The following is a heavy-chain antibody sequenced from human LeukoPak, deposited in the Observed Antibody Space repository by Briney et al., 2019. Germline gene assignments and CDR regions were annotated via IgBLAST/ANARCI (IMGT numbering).Heavy chain of an antibody. CDR3: ARSHQVQSRGRWFEP. CDR2: INQSGST. V-gene: IGHV4-34*01. D-gene: IGHD3-10*01. Sequence: SETLSLTCAVEGGSFSGFYWTWVRQPPGKGLEWIGEINQSGSTNYNSSLKSRATVSLDTSKNHFSLNLGSVTAADTAVYYCARSHQVQSRGRWFEPWGQGTLVTVSS. J-gene: IGHJ5*02. CDR1: GGSFSGFY.